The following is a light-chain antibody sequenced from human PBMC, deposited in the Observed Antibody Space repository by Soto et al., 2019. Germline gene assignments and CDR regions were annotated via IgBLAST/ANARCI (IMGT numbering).Light chain of an antibody. J-gene: IGLJ1*01. CDR2: EGS. V-gene: IGLV2-23*01. CDR1: SSDVGSYNL. CDR3: CSYAGSSTYV. Sequence: SSLTQPASVSGSPGQSITISCPGTSSDVGSYNLVSWYQQHPGKAPKLMIYEGSKRPSGVSNRFSGSKSGNTASLTISGLQAEDAADYYCCSYAGSSTYVFGSGTKLTVL.